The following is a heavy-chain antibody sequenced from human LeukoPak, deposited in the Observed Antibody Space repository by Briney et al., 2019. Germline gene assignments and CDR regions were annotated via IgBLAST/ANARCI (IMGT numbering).Heavy chain of an antibody. CDR2: ISASAGST. J-gene: IGHJ4*02. V-gene: IGHV3-23*01. CDR1: KFTFSTYA. D-gene: IGHD4-17*01. CDR3: AKSMFVYGDYVPDY. Sequence: TGGSLRLSCAASKFTFSTYAMSWVRQAPGNGLEWVSHISASAGSTYYADSVKGRFTISRDNSKNTLYLQMNSLRVEDTAVYYCAKSMFVYGDYVPDYWGQGTLVTVSS.